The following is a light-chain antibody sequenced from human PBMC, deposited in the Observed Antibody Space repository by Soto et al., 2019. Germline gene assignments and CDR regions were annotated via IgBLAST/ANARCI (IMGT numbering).Light chain of an antibody. CDR1: QSVSTN. V-gene: IGKV3D-15*01. CDR3: QQRSNWPPIT. Sequence: EVVMTQSPATLSVSPGERATLSCRASQSVSTNLAWYQQKPGQAPRLLIYGASIRAAGIPDRFSGSGSGTDFTLTIRRLEPEDFAVYYCQQRSNWPPITFGQGTRLEIK. J-gene: IGKJ5*01. CDR2: GAS.